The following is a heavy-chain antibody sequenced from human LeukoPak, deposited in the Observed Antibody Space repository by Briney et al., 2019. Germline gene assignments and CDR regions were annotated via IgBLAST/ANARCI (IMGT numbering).Heavy chain of an antibody. CDR1: GYTFTSHA. V-gene: IGHV1-3*03. D-gene: IGHD3-16*01. Sequence: ASVKVSCKASGYTFTSHAIHWVRQAPGQRLEWMGWINAGNGDTKYSQEFQGRVTITRDTSASMVYMDLSSLRSEDMAVYYCARGGASPPANWFDPWGQGTLVSASP. CDR3: ARGGASPPANWFDP. CDR2: INAGNGDT. J-gene: IGHJ5*02.